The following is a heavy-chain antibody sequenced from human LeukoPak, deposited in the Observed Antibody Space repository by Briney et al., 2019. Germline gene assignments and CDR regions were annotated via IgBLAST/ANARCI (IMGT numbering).Heavy chain of an antibody. CDR2: IYSSGNT. CDR3: ARLRHYYDSTGYPLYFFDY. CDR1: GASISSYY. D-gene: IGHD3-22*01. V-gene: IGHV4-4*09. J-gene: IGHJ4*02. Sequence: PSETLSLTCTVSGASISSYYWSWIRQPPGKGLEWIGYIYSSGNTDYNPSLKSRVNISVDTSKSQFSLKLSSVTAADAAVYYCARLRHYYDSTGYPLYFFDYWGQGTLVTVSS.